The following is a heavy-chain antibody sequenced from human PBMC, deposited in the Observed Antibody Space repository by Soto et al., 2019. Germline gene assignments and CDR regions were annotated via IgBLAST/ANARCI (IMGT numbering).Heavy chain of an antibody. Sequence: EVQLVESGGDLVQPGGSLRLSCAASGFTFSDHYMDWVRQAPGKGLEWVGRTRNKANSYTTEYAASVKGRFTISRDDSKTSLYLQMNSLKTEDTAVYYCARELMTTVTYFDYWGQGTLVTVSS. CDR2: TRNKANSYTT. J-gene: IGHJ4*02. V-gene: IGHV3-72*01. D-gene: IGHD4-17*01. CDR1: GFTFSDHY. CDR3: ARELMTTVTYFDY.